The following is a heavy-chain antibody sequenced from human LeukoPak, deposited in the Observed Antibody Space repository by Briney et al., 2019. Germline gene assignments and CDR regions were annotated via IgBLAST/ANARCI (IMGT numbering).Heavy chain of an antibody. CDR1: GVSISSSNW. D-gene: IGHD3-22*01. CDR3: ARHPDGVTMIVPSDY. J-gene: IGHJ4*02. Sequence: PSGTLSLTCAVSGVSISSSNWWSWVRQPPGKGLEWIGEIYHSGSTNYNPSLKSRVTISVDKSKNQFSLKLSSVTAADTAVYYCARHPDGVTMIVPSDYWGQGTLVTVSS. V-gene: IGHV4-4*02. CDR2: IYHSGST.